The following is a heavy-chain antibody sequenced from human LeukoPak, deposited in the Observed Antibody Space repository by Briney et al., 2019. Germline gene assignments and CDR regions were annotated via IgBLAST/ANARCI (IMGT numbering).Heavy chain of an antibody. Sequence: GESLKISCAASGFTFSSYAMHWVRQAPGKGLEWVAVISYDGSNKYYADSVKGRFTISRDNSKNTLYLQMNSLRAEDTAVYYCARGVRYFDWTLDVWGQGTTVTVSS. J-gene: IGHJ6*02. V-gene: IGHV3-30-3*01. D-gene: IGHD3-9*01. CDR2: ISYDGSNK. CDR3: ARGVRYFDWTLDV. CDR1: GFTFSSYA.